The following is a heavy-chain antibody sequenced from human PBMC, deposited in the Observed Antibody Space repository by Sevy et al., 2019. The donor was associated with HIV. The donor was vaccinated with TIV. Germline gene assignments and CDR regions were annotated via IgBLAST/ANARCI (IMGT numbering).Heavy chain of an antibody. CDR2: IWHDGNYK. V-gene: IGHV3-33*01. CDR1: GFAFSRYG. D-gene: IGHD3-10*01. Sequence: GGSLRLSCGASGFAFSRYGMHWVRQAPGMGLEWVAVIWHDGNYKYYADSVKGRFTISRDNSKNTLYLQMNSLRGDDSAVYFCARDPLYYSHRDSYHLKYYYDYWGQGTQVTVSS. J-gene: IGHJ4*02. CDR3: ARDPLYYSHRDSYHLKYYYDY.